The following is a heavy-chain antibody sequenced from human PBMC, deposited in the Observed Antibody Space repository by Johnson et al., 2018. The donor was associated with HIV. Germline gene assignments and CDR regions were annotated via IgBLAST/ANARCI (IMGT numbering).Heavy chain of an antibody. J-gene: IGHJ3*02. CDR2: IYSGGST. Sequence: VQLVESGGGLVQPGRSLRLSCAASGFTFDDYAMHWVRQAPGKGLEWVSVIYSGGSTYYADSVKCRFTISRDNSKNTLYLQMNSLRAEDTAVYYCARDSGTTRLSAFDIWGQGTMVTVSS. CDR3: ARDSGTTRLSAFDI. V-gene: IGHV3-66*02. D-gene: IGHD1-7*01. CDR1: GFTFDDYA.